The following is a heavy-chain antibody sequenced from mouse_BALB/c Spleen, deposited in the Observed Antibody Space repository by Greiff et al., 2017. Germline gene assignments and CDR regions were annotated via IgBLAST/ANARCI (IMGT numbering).Heavy chain of an antibody. V-gene: IGHV1S135*01. CDR3: ARRGAFITTATGAMDY. CDR2: IDPYNGGT. Sequence: EVQRVESGPELVKPGASVKVSCKASGYSFTDYNMYWVKQSHGKSLEWIGYIDPYNGGTSYNQKFKGKATLTVDKSSSTAFMHLNSLTSEDSAVYYCARRGAFITTATGAMDYWGQGTSVTVSS. CDR1: GYSFTDYN. J-gene: IGHJ4*01. D-gene: IGHD1-2*01.